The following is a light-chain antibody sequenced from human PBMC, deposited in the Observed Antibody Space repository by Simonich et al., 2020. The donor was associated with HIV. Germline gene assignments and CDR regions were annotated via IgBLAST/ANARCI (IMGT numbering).Light chain of an antibody. CDR1: QGISNS. J-gene: IGKJ1*01. CDR3: QQYDNLPWT. Sequence: DIQMTQSPSSLSASVGDRVTITCRASQGISNSLAWYQQKPGKAPKLLLYGASRLESGVPSRFSGSGSGTDFTLTISSLQPEDFAIYYCQQYDNLPWTFGQGTKVEIK. V-gene: IGKV1-NL1*01. CDR2: GAS.